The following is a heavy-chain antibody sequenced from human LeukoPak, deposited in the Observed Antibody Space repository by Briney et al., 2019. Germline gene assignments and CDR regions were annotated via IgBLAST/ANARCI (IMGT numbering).Heavy chain of an antibody. CDR3: ARSSSSWYSREGY. Sequence: ASVKVSCKASGYTFTGYYMHWVRQAPGQGLEWMGWINPNSGGTNYAQKFQGRVTMTRNTSISTAYMELSSLRSEDTAVYYCARSSSSWYSREGYWGQGTLVTVSS. CDR2: INPNSGGT. J-gene: IGHJ4*02. D-gene: IGHD6-13*01. V-gene: IGHV1-2*02. CDR1: GYTFTGYY.